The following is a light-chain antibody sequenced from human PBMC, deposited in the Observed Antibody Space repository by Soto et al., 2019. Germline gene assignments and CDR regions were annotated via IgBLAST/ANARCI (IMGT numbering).Light chain of an antibody. CDR3: QQYGDLPWT. Sequence: EIVLTQSPATLSFSPGERATLSCRASQSVSRKLAWYQQTPGQAPRLLIYGASTRAAGIPVRFSGSGSGTDFTLTIGRLESEDFAVYFCQQYGDLPWTFGQGTKVDI. J-gene: IGKJ1*01. CDR2: GAS. V-gene: IGKV3-20*01. CDR1: QSVSRK.